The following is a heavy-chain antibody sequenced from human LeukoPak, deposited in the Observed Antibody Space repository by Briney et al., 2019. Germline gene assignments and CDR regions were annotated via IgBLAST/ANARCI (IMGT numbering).Heavy chain of an antibody. CDR3: ARSTMGARRRYDY. CDR1: KDTFTIYD. V-gene: IGHV1-8*01. CDR2: MNPNSGNT. Sequence: ASVKVSCKASKDTFTIYDVNWVRQATGLGLEWMGWMNPNSGNTGYAQKFQGRVTMTMHSSISTAYMELTSLTSEDTAVYYCARSTMGARRRYDYWGQGTLVTVSS. J-gene: IGHJ4*02. D-gene: IGHD1-26*01.